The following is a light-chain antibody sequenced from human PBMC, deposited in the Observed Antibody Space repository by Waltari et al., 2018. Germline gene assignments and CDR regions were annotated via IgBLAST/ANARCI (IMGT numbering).Light chain of an antibody. CDR2: GAS. Sequence: DIQMTQSPSSLSASVGDRVTITCRASQSVSRFLNWYQQKPGRAPKLLIYGASTLQSGVPSRFSGSASGTDFTLTIDSLQPEDFATYYCQQSDSDLTFGGGTKVESK. V-gene: IGKV1-39*01. J-gene: IGKJ4*01. CDR1: QSVSRF. CDR3: QQSDSDLT.